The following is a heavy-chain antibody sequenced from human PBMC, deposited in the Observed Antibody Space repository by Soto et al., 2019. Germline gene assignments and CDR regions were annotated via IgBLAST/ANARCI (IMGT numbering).Heavy chain of an antibody. CDR1: GFTFSGYG. V-gene: IGHV3-30*18. CDR2: ILYDGSNK. CDR3: SKGGGEEVGGNFGQGR. D-gene: IGHD3-16*01. J-gene: IGHJ6*01. Sequence: QVQLEESGGGVVQPGRSLRLSCAASGFTFSGYGMHWVRQAPGKGLEWVAVILYDGSNKYYADSVKGRFTISRDNSKNPVYLEIERLGGWDKGGYSWSKGGGEEVGGNFGQGRWGQGAT.